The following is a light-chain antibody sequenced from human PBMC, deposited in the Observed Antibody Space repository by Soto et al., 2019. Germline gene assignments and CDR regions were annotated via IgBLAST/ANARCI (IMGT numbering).Light chain of an antibody. CDR1: QTISTN. J-gene: IGKJ3*01. Sequence: EIVLTQSPGTLSLSPGERATLSCRASQTISTNLAWYQQKPGQAPRLLIYGASIRATGIPARFSGSGSGTEFTLTISSLQSEDFAVYYCHQYGKWPPETFGPGTKVDI. V-gene: IGKV3-15*01. CDR3: HQYGKWPPET. CDR2: GAS.